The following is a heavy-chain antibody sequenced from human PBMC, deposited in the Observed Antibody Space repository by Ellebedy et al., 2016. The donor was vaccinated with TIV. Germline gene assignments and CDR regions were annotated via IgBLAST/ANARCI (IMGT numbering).Heavy chain of an antibody. D-gene: IGHD4-17*01. CDR2: IKQDGSEK. Sequence: GESLKISCGASGFSFRSYWMTWVRQAPGKGLEWVANIKQDGSEKYYVDSGKGRFTISRDNAKNSLYLHLNSLGAEDTAMYYCATDGSYGDYLSPTHAFVIWGQGTMVTVSS. CDR1: GFSFRSYW. V-gene: IGHV3-7*01. CDR3: ATDGSYGDYLSPTHAFVI. J-gene: IGHJ3*02.